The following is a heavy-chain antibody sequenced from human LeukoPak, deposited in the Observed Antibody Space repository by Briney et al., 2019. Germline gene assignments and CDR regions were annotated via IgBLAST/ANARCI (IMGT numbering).Heavy chain of an antibody. J-gene: IGHJ3*02. CDR2: ISYDGSNK. CDR1: GFTFSSYA. D-gene: IGHD6-13*01. CDR3: ASRNMVSSRGQLVTTAFDI. V-gene: IGHV3-30-3*01. Sequence: GGSLRLSCAASGFTFSSYAMHRVRQAPGKGLEWVAVISYDGSNKYYADSVKGRFTISRDNSKNTLYLQMNSLRAEDTAVYYCASRNMVSSRGQLVTTAFDIWGQGTMVTVSS.